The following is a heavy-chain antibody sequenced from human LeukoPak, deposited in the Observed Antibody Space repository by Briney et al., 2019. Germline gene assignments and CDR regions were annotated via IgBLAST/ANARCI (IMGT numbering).Heavy chain of an antibody. V-gene: IGHV4-59*01. CDR1: GGSISSYY. CDR2: IYYSGST. D-gene: IGHD3-10*01. J-gene: IGHJ4*02. CDR3: ARGSLWFRELLPYHFDY. Sequence: KPSETLSLNCTVSGGSISSYYWSWIPQPPGKGLGWIGYIYYSGSTNYNPSLKSRVTISVDTSKNQFSLKLSSVTAADTAVYYCARGSLWFRELLPYHFDYWGQGTLVTVSS.